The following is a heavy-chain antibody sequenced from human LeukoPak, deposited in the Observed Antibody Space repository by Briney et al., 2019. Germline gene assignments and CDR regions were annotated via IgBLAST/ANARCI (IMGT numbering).Heavy chain of an antibody. CDR3: AKAQGDSGYDFFDY. CDR1: GFTFSSYS. J-gene: IGHJ4*02. D-gene: IGHD5-12*01. V-gene: IGHV3-21*04. Sequence: PGGSLRLSCAASGFTFSSYSMNWVRQAPGKGLEWVSSISSSSSYIYYADSVKGRFTISRDNSKNTLYLQMNSLRAEDTAVYYCAKAQGDSGYDFFDYWGQGTLVTVSS. CDR2: ISSSSSYI.